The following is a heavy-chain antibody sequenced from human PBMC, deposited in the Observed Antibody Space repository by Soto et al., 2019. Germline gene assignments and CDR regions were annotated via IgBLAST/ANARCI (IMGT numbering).Heavy chain of an antibody. Sequence: PSETLSLTCTVSGGSISSGGYYWSWIRQHPGKGLEWIGYIYYSGSTYYNPSLKSRVTISVDTSKNQFSLKLSSVTAADTAVYCCARDKEVDIVATMDAGHYYYYGMDVWGQGTTVTVSS. CDR1: GGSISSGGYY. CDR3: ARDKEVDIVATMDAGHYYYYGMDV. D-gene: IGHD5-12*01. V-gene: IGHV4-31*03. J-gene: IGHJ6*02. CDR2: IYYSGST.